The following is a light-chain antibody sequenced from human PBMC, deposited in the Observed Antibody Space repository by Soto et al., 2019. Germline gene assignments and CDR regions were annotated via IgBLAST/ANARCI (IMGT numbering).Light chain of an antibody. CDR2: TAS. CDR1: QGIGHN. Sequence: DIQMTQSPSSLSASVGDRVTITCRASQGIGHNLAWYQQKPGKVPKVLIYTASTLHSGVPSRFSGSGSGTDFTLTINSLQPEDVATYFCQKDDSVPWSFGQGTRVEI. J-gene: IGKJ1*01. CDR3: QKDDSVPWS. V-gene: IGKV1-27*01.